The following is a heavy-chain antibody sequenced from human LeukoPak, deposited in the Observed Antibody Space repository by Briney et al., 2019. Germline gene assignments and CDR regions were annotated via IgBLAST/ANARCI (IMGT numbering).Heavy chain of an antibody. J-gene: IGHJ2*01. CDR3: ARGLVVPAATRYWYFDL. Sequence: SETLSLTRAVYGGSFSGYYWSWIRQPPGKGLEWIGEINHSGSTNYNPSLKSRVTISVDTSKNQFSLKLSSVTAADTAVYYCARGLVVPAATRYWYFDLWGRGTLVTVSS. CDR1: GGSFSGYY. CDR2: INHSGST. V-gene: IGHV4-34*01. D-gene: IGHD2-2*01.